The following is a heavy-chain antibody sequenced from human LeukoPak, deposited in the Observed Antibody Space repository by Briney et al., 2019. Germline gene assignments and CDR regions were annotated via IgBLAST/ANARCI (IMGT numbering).Heavy chain of an antibody. CDR1: GGSFSGYY. J-gene: IGHJ4*02. V-gene: IGHV4-34*01. D-gene: IGHD2-15*01. CDR3: ARAQDERNFDY. Sequence: SETLSLTCAVYGGSFSGYYWSWIRQPPGKGVEWIGEINHSGSTNYNPSLKSRVTISVDTSKNQFSLKLSSVTAADTAVYYCARAQDERNFDYWGQGTLVTVSS. CDR2: INHSGST.